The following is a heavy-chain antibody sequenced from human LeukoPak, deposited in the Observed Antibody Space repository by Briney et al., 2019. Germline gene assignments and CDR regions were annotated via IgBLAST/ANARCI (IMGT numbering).Heavy chain of an antibody. CDR2: IYSGGST. J-gene: IGHJ6*02. D-gene: IGHD3-22*01. V-gene: IGHV3-53*04. CDR1: GFTVSSNY. Sequence: GGFLRLSCAASGFTVSSNYMSWVRQAPGKGLEWVSVIYSGGSTYYADSVKGRFTISRHDSKNTLYLQMNSLRAEDTAVYYCAYDSSGSLGNYYYGMDVWGQGTTVTVSS. CDR3: AYDSSGSLGNYYYGMDV.